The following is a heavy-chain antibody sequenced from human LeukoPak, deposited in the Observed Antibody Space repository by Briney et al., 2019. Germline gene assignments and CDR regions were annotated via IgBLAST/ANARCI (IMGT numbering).Heavy chain of an antibody. D-gene: IGHD3-10*01. Sequence: PGGSLRLSCAGSGFTFSSYWMSWVRQAPGKGLEWVTNIKQDGGEKYYVDSVKSRFTIARDNAKNSLYLQMNSLRGEDTAVYYCAGSITMVRGIVYYYYMDVWGKGTTVTISS. V-gene: IGHV3-7*01. CDR3: AGSITMVRGIVYYYYMDV. CDR1: GFTFSSYW. J-gene: IGHJ6*03. CDR2: IKQDGGEK.